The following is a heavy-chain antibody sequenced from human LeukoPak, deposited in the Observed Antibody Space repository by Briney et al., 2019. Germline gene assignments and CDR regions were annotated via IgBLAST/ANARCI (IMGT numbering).Heavy chain of an antibody. CDR2: IKPDGSEK. CDR3: AREESEF. J-gene: IGHJ4*02. Sequence: GGSLRLSCAASGFTLSSNWMSCVRQAPGKGLEWVANIKPDGSEKYYVDSVKGRFTIFRDNAKNSLYLQMSSLRAEDTAVYYCAREESEFWGQGTLVTVSS. V-gene: IGHV3-7*03. CDR1: GFTLSSNW. D-gene: IGHD3-10*01.